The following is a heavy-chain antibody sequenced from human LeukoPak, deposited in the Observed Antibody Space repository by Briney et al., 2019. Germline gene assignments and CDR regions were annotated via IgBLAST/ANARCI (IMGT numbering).Heavy chain of an antibody. CDR2: IYSGGNT. J-gene: IGHJ6*04. V-gene: IGHV3-53*01. CDR1: GFTVSSNS. D-gene: IGHD3-10*02. Sequence: PGGSLRLSCTVSGFTVSSNSWSWVRQAPGKGLEWVSFIYSGGNTHYSDSVTGRFTISRDNSKNTLYLQMNSLRAEDTAVYYCAELGITMIGGVWGKGTTVTISS. CDR3: AELGITMIGGV.